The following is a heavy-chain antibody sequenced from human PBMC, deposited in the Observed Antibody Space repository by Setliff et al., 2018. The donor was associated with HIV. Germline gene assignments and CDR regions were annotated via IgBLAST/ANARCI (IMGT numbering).Heavy chain of an antibody. Sequence: ASVKVSCKASGYTFTSHYIHWVRQAPGQGLEWMGWINAGNGNTKYSQKFQGRVTITRDTSASTAYMELSSLRSEDTAMYYCARDHPGIAYWGQGTMVTVSS. CDR2: INAGNGNT. V-gene: IGHV1-3*01. CDR3: ARDHPGIAY. CDR1: GYTFTSHY. J-gene: IGHJ4*02.